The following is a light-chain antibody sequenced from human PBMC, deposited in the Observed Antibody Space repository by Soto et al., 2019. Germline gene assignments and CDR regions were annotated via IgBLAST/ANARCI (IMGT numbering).Light chain of an antibody. Sequence: QSVLTQPPSVSAAPGQKVTLSCSGSSSNIGNNYVSWYQQLPGTAPTLLIYDNNRRPSGIPDRFSGSKSGTSATLGITGLQTGDEADYYCGTWDNSLSAGVFGGGTKVTVL. CDR3: GTWDNSLSAGV. J-gene: IGLJ2*01. CDR2: DNN. CDR1: SSNIGNNY. V-gene: IGLV1-51*01.